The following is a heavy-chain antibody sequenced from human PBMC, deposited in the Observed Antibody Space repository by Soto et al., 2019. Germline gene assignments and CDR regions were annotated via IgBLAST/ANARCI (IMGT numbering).Heavy chain of an antibody. CDR2: ISAYNGNT. J-gene: IGHJ5*02. CDR1: GYTFTSYG. Sequence: ASVKVSCKASGYTFTSYGISWVRQAPGQGLEWMGWISAYNGNTNYAQKLQGRVTMTTDRSTSTAYMELRSLRPDDTAVYYCARGAMLSWFDPWGQGTLVTVSS. D-gene: IGHD2-2*01. CDR3: ARGAMLSWFDP. V-gene: IGHV1-18*01.